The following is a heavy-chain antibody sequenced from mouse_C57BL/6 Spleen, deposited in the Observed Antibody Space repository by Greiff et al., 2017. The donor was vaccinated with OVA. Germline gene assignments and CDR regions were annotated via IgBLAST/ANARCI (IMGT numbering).Heavy chain of an antibody. Sequence: EVKLMESGGGLVKPGGSLKLSCAASGFTFSSYAMSWVRQTPEKRLEWVATISDGGSYTYYPDNVKGRFTISRDDAKNNLYLQMSHLKSEDTAMYYCARDSDYYGSRYFDYWGQGTTLTVFS. V-gene: IGHV5-4*01. CDR2: ISDGGSYT. CDR1: GFTFSSYA. CDR3: ARDSDYYGSRYFDY. D-gene: IGHD1-1*01. J-gene: IGHJ2*01.